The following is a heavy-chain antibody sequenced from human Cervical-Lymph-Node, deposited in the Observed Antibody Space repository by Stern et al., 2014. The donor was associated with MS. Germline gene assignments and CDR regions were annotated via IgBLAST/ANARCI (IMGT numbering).Heavy chain of an antibody. CDR2: IDSSVST. V-gene: IGHV4-61*02. D-gene: IGHD4-17*01. J-gene: IGHJ6*02. CDR1: GGSISSGGYF. CDR3: ARGGDGDYYFNYGMDV. Sequence: VQLVESGPGLVKPSQTLSLTCTVSGGSISSGGYFWSWVRQPAGKGLEWIGRIDSSVSTNYNPSLKSRVTLSVDTSKNPFSLKLSSVTAADTAVYYCARGGDGDYYFNYGMDVWGQGTTVTVSS.